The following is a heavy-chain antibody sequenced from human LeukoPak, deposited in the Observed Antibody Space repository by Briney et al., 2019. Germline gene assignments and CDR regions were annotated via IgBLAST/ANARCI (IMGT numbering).Heavy chain of an antibody. V-gene: IGHV3-15*01. D-gene: IGHD5-18*01. J-gene: IGHJ4*02. CDR3: TTNPNGRTAMDIGFDY. Sequence: PGGSLRLSCAASGFTFSNDWMSWVRQAPGKGLEWVGRIKSKTDGGTTDYAAPVKGRFTISRDDSKNTLYLQMNSLKTEDTAVYYCTTNPNGRTAMDIGFDYWGQGTLVTVSS. CDR1: GFTFSNDW. CDR2: IKSKTDGGTT.